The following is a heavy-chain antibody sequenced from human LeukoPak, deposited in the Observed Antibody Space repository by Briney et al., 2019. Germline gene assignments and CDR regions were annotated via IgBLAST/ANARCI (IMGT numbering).Heavy chain of an antibody. Sequence: GGSLRLSCAASGFTFSNAWMSWVRQAPGKGLEWVGRIKSKTDGGTTDYAAPVKGRFTISRDDSKNTLYLQMNSLKTEDTAVYYCTTMPTGTTLVGAYWGQGTLVTVSS. J-gene: IGHJ4*02. V-gene: IGHV3-15*01. CDR2: IKSKTDGGTT. CDR1: GFTFSNAW. CDR3: TTMPTGTTLVGAY. D-gene: IGHD1-7*01.